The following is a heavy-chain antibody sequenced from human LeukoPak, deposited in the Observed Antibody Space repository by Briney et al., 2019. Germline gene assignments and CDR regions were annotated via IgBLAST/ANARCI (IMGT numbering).Heavy chain of an antibody. CDR3: ATVASYYDSWSGYYRDDAFDI. D-gene: IGHD3-3*01. V-gene: IGHV3-30-3*01. J-gene: IGHJ3*02. Sequence: GRSLRFFCAASGFTFSSYAMHWVRQAPGKGLEWVAVISYDGSNKYYADSVKGRFTISRDNSKNTLYLQMNSLRAEDTAVYYCATVASYYDSWSGYYRDDAFDIWGQGTMVTVSS. CDR1: GFTFSSYA. CDR2: ISYDGSNK.